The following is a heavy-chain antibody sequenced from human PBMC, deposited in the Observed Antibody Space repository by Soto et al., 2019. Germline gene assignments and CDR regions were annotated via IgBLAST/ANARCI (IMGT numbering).Heavy chain of an antibody. CDR3: AIGRISTTTYTSFGS. Sequence: GGSLRLSCAASGFTFSRYAMNWVRQAPGKGLEWVSTFSSPGSGTYYADSVKSRFTISRDNFKNTQYLQMSSLRAEDTAVYCCAIGRISTTTYTSFGSWGQGTLVTVSS. V-gene: IGHV3-23*01. CDR1: GFTFSRYA. J-gene: IGHJ5*01. CDR2: FSSPGSGT. D-gene: IGHD1-26*01.